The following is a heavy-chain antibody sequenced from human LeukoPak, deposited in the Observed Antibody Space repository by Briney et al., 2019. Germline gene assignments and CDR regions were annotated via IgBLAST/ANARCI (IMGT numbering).Heavy chain of an antibody. J-gene: IGHJ4*02. Sequence: SETLSLTCAVYGGSFNGYYWSWIRQPPGKGLEWIGEINHSGSTNYNPSLKSRVTISVDTSKNQFSLKLSSVTAADTAVYYCARSGVSAVNYWGQGTLVTVSS. CDR1: GGSFNGYY. CDR2: INHSGST. D-gene: IGHD3-10*01. V-gene: IGHV4-34*01. CDR3: ARSGVSAVNY.